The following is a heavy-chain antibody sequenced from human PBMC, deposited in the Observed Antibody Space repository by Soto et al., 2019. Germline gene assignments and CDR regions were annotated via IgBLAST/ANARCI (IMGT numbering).Heavy chain of an antibody. D-gene: IGHD2-21*02. J-gene: IGHJ6*03. CDR3: VRDGLMTVRRGYFYSYMDV. V-gene: IGHV3-21*02. CDR1: GFTFSNYS. Sequence: EIQLVESEGGLVKPGGSLRLSCVASGFTFSNYSMNWVRQTPGKGLEWVSSISSSSRYIYYADSVKGRFTISRDNAKNSLYLQVISLRAGDTAVYYCVRDGLMTVRRGYFYSYMDVWGRGTTVTVSS. CDR2: ISSSSRYI.